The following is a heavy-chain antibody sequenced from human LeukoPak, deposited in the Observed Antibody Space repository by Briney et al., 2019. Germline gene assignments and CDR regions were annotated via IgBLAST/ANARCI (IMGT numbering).Heavy chain of an antibody. CDR2: IRSAGDT. Sequence: GGSLRLSCGASGFTFSTYAMHWVRQNTGKALEWVAGIRSAGDTSYLDSVMCRFTITRENAKNSLYLQMNSLRAGDTAIYYCTGRLGYGYGLDIWGQGTMVTVFS. J-gene: IGHJ3*02. D-gene: IGHD5-18*01. CDR1: GFTFSTYA. CDR3: TGRLGYGYGLDI. V-gene: IGHV3-13*04.